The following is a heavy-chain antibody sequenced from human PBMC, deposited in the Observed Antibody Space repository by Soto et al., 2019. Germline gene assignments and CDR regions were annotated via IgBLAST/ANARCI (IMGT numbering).Heavy chain of an antibody. CDR2: ISWNSGSI. D-gene: IGHD6-13*01. V-gene: IGHV3-9*01. CDR1: GFTFDDYA. Sequence: EVQLVESGGGLVQPGRSLRLSCAASGFTFDDYAMHWVRQAPGKGLEWVSGISWNSGSIGYADSVKGRFTISRDNAKNSLYLKMNSLRAQDTALYYCAKDIAEAVDYYMDVWGKGTPVPVSS. J-gene: IGHJ6*03. CDR3: AKDIAEAVDYYMDV.